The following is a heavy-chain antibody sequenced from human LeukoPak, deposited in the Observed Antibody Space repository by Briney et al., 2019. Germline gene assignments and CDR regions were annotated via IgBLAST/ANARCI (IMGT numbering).Heavy chain of an antibody. D-gene: IGHD3-3*02. V-gene: IGHV1-18*01. J-gene: IGHJ4*02. Sequence: GASVKVSCKASGYTFTSYGFSWVRQAPGQGLEWMGWISAYDGDTNYAQKLQGKLTMTTDTSTSTAYMELRNLRSDDTAVYYCARDSERATFLEWLFGYWGQGTLVTVSS. CDR3: ARDSERATFLEWLFGY. CDR1: GYTFTSYG. CDR2: ISAYDGDT.